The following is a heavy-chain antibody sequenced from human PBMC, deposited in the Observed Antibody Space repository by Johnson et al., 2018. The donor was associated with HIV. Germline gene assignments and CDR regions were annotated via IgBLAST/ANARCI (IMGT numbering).Heavy chain of an antibody. CDR2: IKSKTDGGTT. Sequence: VQLVESGGGLVKPGGSLRLSCAASGFTFSNAWMSWVRQAPGKGLEWVGRIKSKTDGGTTDYAAPVKGRFTISRDDSKSTLYLQMNSLRAEDTALYYCARACRDGSTWDAFDIWGQGTMVTVSS. J-gene: IGHJ3*02. CDR1: GFTFSNAW. D-gene: IGHD5-24*01. CDR3: ARACRDGSTWDAFDI. V-gene: IGHV3-15*01.